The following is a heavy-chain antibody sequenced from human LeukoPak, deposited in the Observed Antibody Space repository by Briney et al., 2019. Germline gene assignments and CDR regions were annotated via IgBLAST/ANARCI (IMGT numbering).Heavy chain of an antibody. CDR1: GFTFSNYV. CDR3: AKGVLGHSVPFLDC. D-gene: IGHD1-1*01. Sequence: PGGSLRLSCAASGFTFSNYVMSWVRQAPGKGLEWVSTISDSGGYTYYADSVKGRFSISRDNSKNTLYVQMNSLRAEDTAIYYCAKGVLGHSVPFLDCWGQGALVTVSS. J-gene: IGHJ4*02. CDR2: ISDSGGYT. V-gene: IGHV3-23*01.